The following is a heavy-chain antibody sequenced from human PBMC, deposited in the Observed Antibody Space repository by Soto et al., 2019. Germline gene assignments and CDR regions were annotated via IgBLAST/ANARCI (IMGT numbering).Heavy chain of an antibody. J-gene: IGHJ6*02. V-gene: IGHV3-33*01. CDR1: GFTFIIYG. Sequence: QVQLVESGGGVVQPGRSLRLSCAASGFTFIIYGQPWVRQAPGKGLEGVAVIWYDGSNKYYADSVKGGFTISRDNSKNTLDLQMNSLRAVDTAVYYCASLSVVAGTNYYYGMDVWGQGTTVTVSS. CDR3: ASLSVVAGTNYYYGMDV. D-gene: IGHD6-19*01. CDR2: IWYDGSNK.